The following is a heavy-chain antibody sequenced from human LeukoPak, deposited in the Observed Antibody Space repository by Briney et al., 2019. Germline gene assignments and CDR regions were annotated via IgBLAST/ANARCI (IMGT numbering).Heavy chain of an antibody. D-gene: IGHD3-10*01. Sequence: SETLSLTCTVSGGSISSSSYYWGWIRQPPGKGLEWIGSIYYSGSTYYNPSLKSRVTISVDTSKNQFSLKLSSVTAADTAVYYCAGHYYGSGSYYDFYFDYWGQGTLVTVSS. CDR1: GGSISSSSYY. J-gene: IGHJ4*02. CDR2: IYYSGST. V-gene: IGHV4-39*07. CDR3: AGHYYGSGSYYDFYFDY.